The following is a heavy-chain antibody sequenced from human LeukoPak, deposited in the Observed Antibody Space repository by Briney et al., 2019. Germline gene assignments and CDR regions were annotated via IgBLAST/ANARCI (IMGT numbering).Heavy chain of an antibody. CDR2: VYYSGST. V-gene: IGHV4-39*07. D-gene: IGHD3-3*01. CDR3: ARDYITISI. Sequence: PSETLSLTCSVSGDSISSRSDFWGWIRQPPGKGLEWIGSVYYSGSTYYSPSLKSRVTVSVDTSKNQFSLKLSSVTAADTAVYYCARDYITISIWGQGTMVTVSS. J-gene: IGHJ3*02. CDR1: GDSISSRSDF.